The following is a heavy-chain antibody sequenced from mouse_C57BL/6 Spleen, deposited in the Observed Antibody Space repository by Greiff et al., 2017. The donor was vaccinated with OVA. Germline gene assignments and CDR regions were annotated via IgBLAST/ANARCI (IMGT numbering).Heavy chain of an antibody. CDR3: ARRAYYYDATFSYYFDY. CDR2: IYPCDGDT. J-gene: IGHJ2*01. CDR1: GYAFSSYW. Sequence: VQLQQSGAELVKPGASVKLSCKASGYAFSSYWMNWVKQRPGQGLEWIGQIYPCDGDTNYNAKFKGKATLTADKSSSTAYMQLSNLTTEDSAVYCGARRAYYYDATFSYYFDYWGQGTTLTVSS. V-gene: IGHV1-80*01. D-gene: IGHD2-4*01.